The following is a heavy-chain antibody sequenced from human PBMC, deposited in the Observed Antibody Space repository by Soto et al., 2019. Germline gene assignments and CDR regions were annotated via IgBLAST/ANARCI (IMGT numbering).Heavy chain of an antibody. Sequence: SVKVSCKASGGTFSSYAISWVRQAPGQGLEWMGGIIPIFGTANYAQKFQGRVTITADESTSTAYVELSSLRSEDTAVYYCASQYCSGGSCSLSYYYGMDVWGRGSTVTVSS. CDR3: ASQYCSGGSCSLSYYYGMDV. J-gene: IGHJ6*02. CDR1: GGTFSSYA. CDR2: IIPIFGTA. V-gene: IGHV1-69*13. D-gene: IGHD2-15*01.